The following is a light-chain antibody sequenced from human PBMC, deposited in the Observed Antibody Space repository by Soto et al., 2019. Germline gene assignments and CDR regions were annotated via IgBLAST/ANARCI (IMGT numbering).Light chain of an antibody. J-gene: IGLJ2*01. Sequence: QSALTQPASVSGSPGQSITISCTGTSSDVGDYNYVSWYQHHPGKARKLMIYDVSNRPSGVSNRFSGSKSGNTASLTISGLQAEDETDYYCTSYTSSSHVVFGGGTKLTVL. CDR1: SSDVGDYNY. CDR2: DVS. V-gene: IGLV2-14*03. CDR3: TSYTSSSHVV.